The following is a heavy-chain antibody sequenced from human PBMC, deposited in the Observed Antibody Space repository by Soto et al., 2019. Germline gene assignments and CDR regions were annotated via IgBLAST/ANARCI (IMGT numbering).Heavy chain of an antibody. Sequence: SGSLYITCAFYGGTVCVYDWSGIRQPPGKGLEWIGEINHSGSTNYNPSLKSRVTISVDTSKNQFSLKLSSVTAADTAVYYCARNGSYYDFWSGYYFRGGMDVWGQGTTVTVSS. V-gene: IGHV4-34*01. D-gene: IGHD3-3*01. CDR3: ARNGSYYDFWSGYYFRGGMDV. J-gene: IGHJ6*01. CDR2: INHSGST. CDR1: GGTVCVYD.